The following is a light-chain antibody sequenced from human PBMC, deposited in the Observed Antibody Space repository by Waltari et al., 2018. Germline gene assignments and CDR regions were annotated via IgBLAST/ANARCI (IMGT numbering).Light chain of an antibody. CDR2: AAS. J-gene: IGKJ3*01. V-gene: IGKV1-17*01. CDR1: QGISNS. CDR3: LQYNTKPFS. Sequence: DIQMTQSPSSLSTSVGDRVTITCRASQGISNSLSWYQQKPGETPKRLIFAASSLESGVPSRFSGGGSGTEFTLTISSLQPEDFATYYCLQYNTKPFSFGPGTKLDIK.